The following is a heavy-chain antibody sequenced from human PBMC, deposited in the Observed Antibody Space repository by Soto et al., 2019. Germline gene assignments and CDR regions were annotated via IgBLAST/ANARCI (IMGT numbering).Heavy chain of an antibody. Sequence: QVQLVESGGGVVQPGTSLRLSCAGSGFSFSVYALHWVRQAPGKGLEWVALISYDGRNKYYADSVKGRFTVSRDNSKNTLYVQMNSLRVDDTAVYYCARDPSSHGYRFYLDYWCQGTLVTVSS. D-gene: IGHD5-18*01. V-gene: IGHV3-30*04. CDR1: GFSFSVYA. CDR3: ARDPSSHGYRFYLDY. CDR2: ISYDGRNK. J-gene: IGHJ4*02.